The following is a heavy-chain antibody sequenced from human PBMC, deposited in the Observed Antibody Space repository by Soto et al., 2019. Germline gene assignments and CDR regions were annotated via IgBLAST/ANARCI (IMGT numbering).Heavy chain of an antibody. CDR2: IYYTGST. V-gene: IGHV4-30-4*01. CDR3: ASYTVNNSGYYDY. CDR1: GTSISSGDRY. J-gene: IGHJ4*02. D-gene: IGHD6-19*01. Sequence: NPSETLSLTCSVSGTSISSGDRYWSWIRQPPGRGLEWIGYIYYTGSTYPSPPLKSRLTISVDTSTSQFSLKLTSAAAADTAVYYCASYTVNNSGYYDYWGQGTLVTVSS.